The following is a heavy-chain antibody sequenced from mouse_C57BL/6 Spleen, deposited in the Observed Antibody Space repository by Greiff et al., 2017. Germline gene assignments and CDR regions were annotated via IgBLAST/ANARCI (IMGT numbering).Heavy chain of an antibody. CDR2: IRLKSDNYAT. CDR3: NRQLRHYFDY. J-gene: IGHJ2*01. CDR1: GFTFSNYW. D-gene: IGHD3-2*02. Sequence: EVHLVESGGGLVQPGGSMKLSCVASGFTFSNYWMNWVRQSPEKGLEWVAQIRLKSDNYATHYAESVKGRFTISRDDSKSSVYLQMNNLRAEDTGIYYCNRQLRHYFDYWGQGTTLTVSS. V-gene: IGHV6-3*01.